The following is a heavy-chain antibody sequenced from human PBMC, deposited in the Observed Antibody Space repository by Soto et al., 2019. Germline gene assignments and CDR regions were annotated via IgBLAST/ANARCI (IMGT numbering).Heavy chain of an antibody. J-gene: IGHJ4*02. D-gene: IGHD3-22*01. CDR3: ARGRGYYDSSGYYN. V-gene: IGHV4-34*01. CDR2: INHSGST. Sequence: PSETLSLTCAVYGGSFSGYYWSWIRQPPGKGLEWIGEINHSGSTNYNPSLKSRVTISVDTSKNQFSLKLSSVTAADTAVYYCARGRGYYDSSGYYNWGQGTLVTVSS. CDR1: GGSFSGYY.